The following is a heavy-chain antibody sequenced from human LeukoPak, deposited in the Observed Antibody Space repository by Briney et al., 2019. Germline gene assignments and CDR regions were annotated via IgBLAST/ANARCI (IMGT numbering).Heavy chain of an antibody. CDR3: ARGRIVVVPAAIGAYYYYYMDV. D-gene: IGHD2-2*02. CDR1: GGSIRSLGYS. CDR2: MYYTGTT. Sequence: SETLSLTCSVSGGSIRSLGYSWGWIRQPPGKGLEWIASMYYTGTTYYNPSLKSRVTMSVDTSKNQFSLKLSSVTAADTAVYYCARGRIVVVPAAIGAYYYYYMDVWGKGTTVTVSS. V-gene: IGHV4-39*07. J-gene: IGHJ6*03.